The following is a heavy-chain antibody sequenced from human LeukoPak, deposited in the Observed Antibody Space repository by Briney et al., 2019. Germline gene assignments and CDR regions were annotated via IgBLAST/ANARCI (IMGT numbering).Heavy chain of an antibody. CDR1: GGSFSGYY. CDR2: INHSGST. J-gene: IGHJ3*02. CDR3: ARFPVI. V-gene: IGHV4-34*01. Sequence: PSETLSLTCAVYGGSFSGYYWSWIRQPPGKGLEWIGEINHSGSTYCNPSLKSRVTISVDTSMKQFSLKLSSVTAADTAMYYCARFPVIWGQGTMVTVSS.